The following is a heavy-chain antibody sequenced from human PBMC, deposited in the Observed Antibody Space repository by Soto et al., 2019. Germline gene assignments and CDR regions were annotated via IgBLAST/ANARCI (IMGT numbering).Heavy chain of an antibody. CDR2: IYYSGST. D-gene: IGHD3-10*01. Sequence: SETLSLTCTVSGGSISSSSYYWGWIRQPPGKGLEWIGSIYYSGSTYYNPSLKSRVTISVDTSKNQFSLKLSSVTAADTAVYYCARSRGYLWFGDLSLSGVDYWGQGTLVTVSS. CDR3: ARSRGYLWFGDLSLSGVDY. V-gene: IGHV4-39*01. J-gene: IGHJ4*02. CDR1: GGSISSSSYY.